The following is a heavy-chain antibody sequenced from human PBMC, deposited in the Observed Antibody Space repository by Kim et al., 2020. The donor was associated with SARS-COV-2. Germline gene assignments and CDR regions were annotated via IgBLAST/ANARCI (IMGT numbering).Heavy chain of an antibody. J-gene: IGHJ4*02. CDR3: ARLSRYCSGGSCYRRVWVDY. V-gene: IGHV5-51*01. D-gene: IGHD2-15*01. CDR2: IYPGDSDT. CDR1: GYSFTSYW. Sequence: GESLQISCKGSGYSFTSYWIGWVRQMPGKGLEWMGIIYPGDSDTRYSPSFQGQVTISADKSISTAYLQWSSLKASDTAMYYCARLSRYCSGGSCYRRVWVDYWGQGTLVTVSS.